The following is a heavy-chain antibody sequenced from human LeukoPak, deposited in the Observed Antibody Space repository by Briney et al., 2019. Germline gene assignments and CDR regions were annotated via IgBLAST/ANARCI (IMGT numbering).Heavy chain of an antibody. CDR3: ARDYDAGIAAENLSYY. CDR1: GFTFSSYA. V-gene: IGHV3-30-3*01. CDR2: ISYDGSNK. J-gene: IGHJ4*02. D-gene: IGHD6-13*01. Sequence: GGSLRLSCAASGFTFSSYAMHWVRQAPGKGLEGVAVISYDGSNKYYADSVKGRFTISRDNSKNTLYLQMNSLRAEDTAVYYCARDYDAGIAAENLSYYWGQGTLVTVSS.